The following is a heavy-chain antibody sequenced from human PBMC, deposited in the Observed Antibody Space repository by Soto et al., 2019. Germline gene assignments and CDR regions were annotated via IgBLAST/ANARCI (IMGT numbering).Heavy chain of an antibody. V-gene: IGHV3-23*01. CDR3: AAGGFKLKNPRFDY. Sequence: PGGSLRLSCAASGFSFSHYAMAWVRQAPGKGLEWVSALSGSGSATNSADSVKGRFTISRDNSKNTLYLQMDSLRVEDMAVYYCAAGGFKLKNPRFDYWGQGALVTVSS. CDR1: GFSFSHYA. D-gene: IGHD2-15*01. J-gene: IGHJ4*02. CDR2: LSGSGSAT.